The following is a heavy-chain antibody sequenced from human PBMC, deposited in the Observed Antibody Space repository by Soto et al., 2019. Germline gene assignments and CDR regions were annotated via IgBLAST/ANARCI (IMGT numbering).Heavy chain of an antibody. CDR2: IWYDGSNK. J-gene: IGHJ4*02. V-gene: IGHV3-33*01. D-gene: IGHD2-15*01. Sequence: ESGGGVVQPGRSLRLSCAASRFTFSSYGMHWVRQAPGKGLEWVAVIWYDGSNKYYADSVKGRFTISRDNSKNTLYLQMNSLRAEDTAVYYCARDGYCSGGSCYSVPVFDYWGQGTLVTVSS. CDR3: ARDGYCSGGSCYSVPVFDY. CDR1: RFTFSSYG.